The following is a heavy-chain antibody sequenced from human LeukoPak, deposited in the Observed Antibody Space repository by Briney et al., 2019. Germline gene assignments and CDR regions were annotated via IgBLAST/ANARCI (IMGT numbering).Heavy chain of an antibody. Sequence: PGRSLRLSCAASGFTFDDYAMHWVRQAPGKGLEWVSGISWNSGSIGYADSVKGRFTISRDNAKNSLYLQMNSLRAEDTALYYCAKGSPDVWGQGTTVTVSS. CDR2: ISWNSGSI. J-gene: IGHJ6*02. CDR3: AKGSPDV. V-gene: IGHV3-9*01. CDR1: GFTFDDYA.